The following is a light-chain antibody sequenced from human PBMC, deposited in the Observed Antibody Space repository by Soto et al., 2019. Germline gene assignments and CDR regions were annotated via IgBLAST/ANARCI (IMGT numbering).Light chain of an antibody. CDR3: SSYPSSSTLVV. CDR1: SSDVGGYNY. V-gene: IGLV2-14*01. Sequence: QSVLTQPASVSGSPGQSITISCTGTSSDVGGYNYVSWYQQHPGKAPKLMIYDVSNRPSGVSNRFSGSKSGNTASLTISGLQAEDEADYYCSSYPSSSTLVVFGRGTKLTVL. CDR2: DVS. J-gene: IGLJ2*01.